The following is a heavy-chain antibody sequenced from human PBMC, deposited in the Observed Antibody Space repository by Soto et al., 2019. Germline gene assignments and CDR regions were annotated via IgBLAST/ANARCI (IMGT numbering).Heavy chain of an antibody. V-gene: IGHV4-34*01. CDR2: INHSGRT. J-gene: IGHJ4*02. D-gene: IGHD3-22*01. CDR3: ARGSYYYDNSGYFH. CDR1: GGSFSGFF. Sequence: SEKLPLTCAVHGGSFSGFFWPWTRQSPGKGLEWIGEINHSGRTNHNPSLKSRVTISVDTSKRQFSLNLSSVTAADTAVYYCARGSYYYDNSGYFHWGQGTLVTVS.